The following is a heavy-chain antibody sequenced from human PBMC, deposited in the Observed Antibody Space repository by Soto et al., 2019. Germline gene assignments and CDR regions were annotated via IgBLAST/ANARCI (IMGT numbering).Heavy chain of an antibody. J-gene: IGHJ6*02. CDR3: ARDAIFGVVIRGIDYYYGMDV. D-gene: IGHD3-3*01. Sequence: QVQLVQSGAEVKKPGSSVKVSCKASVGTFSNYAISWVRQAPGQGLEWMGGILPIFGTTNYAQKFQGRVTITAGESTSTAYMELSSLRSEDTAVYYCARDAIFGVVIRGIDYYYGMDVWGQGTTVTVSS. CDR1: VGTFSNYA. CDR2: ILPIFGTT. V-gene: IGHV1-69*01.